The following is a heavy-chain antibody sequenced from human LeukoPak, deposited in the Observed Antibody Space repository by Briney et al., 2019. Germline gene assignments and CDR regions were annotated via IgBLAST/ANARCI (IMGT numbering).Heavy chain of an antibody. CDR3: AGPGNFYYDS. Sequence: SETLSLTCTVSGASFNSYYWSWLRQPAGKGLEWIGRIHTSGSTDYSPSLQSRVIISIDTSQKQFSLNLTSVTAADTAVYYCAGPGNFYYDSWGRGTLVTVSS. CDR2: IHTSGST. J-gene: IGHJ4*02. CDR1: GASFNSYY. D-gene: IGHD1-1*01. V-gene: IGHV4-4*07.